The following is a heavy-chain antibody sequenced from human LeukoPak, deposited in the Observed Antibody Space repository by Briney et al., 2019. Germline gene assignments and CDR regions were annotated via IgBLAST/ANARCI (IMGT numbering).Heavy chain of an antibody. V-gene: IGHV3-48*03. CDR2: ISGSGTTM. CDR3: AKDIMVMYSSGGGMDV. CDR1: GYTFSSYE. Sequence: GGSLRLSCVASGYTFSSYEMNWLRQSPGKGLEWVSYISGSGTTMYYADSVKGRFTISRDNAKNSLYLQMNSLRAEDTALYYCAKDIMVMYSSGGGMDVWGQGTTVTVSS. D-gene: IGHD6-19*01. J-gene: IGHJ6*02.